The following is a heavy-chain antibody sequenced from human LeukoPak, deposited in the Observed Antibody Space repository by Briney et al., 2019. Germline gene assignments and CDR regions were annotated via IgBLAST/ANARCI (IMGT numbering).Heavy chain of an antibody. Sequence: SVEVSCKASGGTFSSYAISWVRQAPGQGLEWMGGIIPIFGTANYAQKFQGRVTITADESTSTAYMELSSLRSEDTAVYYCARSPRSYQLLYWFDPWGEGTTVTVSS. V-gene: IGHV1-69*13. CDR1: GGTFSSYA. CDR2: IIPIFGTA. CDR3: ARSPRSYQLLYWFDP. J-gene: IGHJ5*01. D-gene: IGHD2-2*01.